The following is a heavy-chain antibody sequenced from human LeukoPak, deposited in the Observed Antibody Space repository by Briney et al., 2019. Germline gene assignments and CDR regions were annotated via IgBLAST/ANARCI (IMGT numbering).Heavy chain of an antibody. CDR1: GYTFTGYY. CDR2: INPNSGGT. Sequence: GASVKVSCKASGYTFTGYYMHWVRQAPGQGLEWMGRINPNSGGTNYAQEFQGRVTMTRDTSISTAYMELSRLRSDDTAVYYCARGILITDYYDSSGPPGYWGQGTLVTVSS. V-gene: IGHV1-2*06. J-gene: IGHJ4*02. CDR3: ARGILITDYYDSSGPPGY. D-gene: IGHD3-22*01.